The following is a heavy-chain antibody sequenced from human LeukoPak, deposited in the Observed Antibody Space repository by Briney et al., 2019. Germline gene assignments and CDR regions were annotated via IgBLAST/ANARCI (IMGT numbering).Heavy chain of an antibody. CDR2: MLYSGNT. D-gene: IGHD5-12*01. Sequence: SETLSLTCSVSGYSISTSNYYWGWIRQPPGEGLEWIGIMLYSGNTYYNPSLKSRVSIYADTSKSELSLRLNSVTAADAALYFRGRHRPCGGYDGWGQGTLVTVSS. CDR1: GYSISTSNYY. V-gene: IGHV4-39*01. CDR3: GRHRPCGGYDG. J-gene: IGHJ4*02.